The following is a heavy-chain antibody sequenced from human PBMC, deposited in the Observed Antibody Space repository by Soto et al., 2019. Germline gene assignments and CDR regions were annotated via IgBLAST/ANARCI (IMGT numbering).Heavy chain of an antibody. CDR3: AKLKGPLMGILTTLYLDY. CDR2: ITSTGGTK. Sequence: EVQLLESGGGLVHPGGSLSLSCAASGFTFTSYAMNWVRRVPGKGLEWVSGITSTGGTKFYADSVKGRFTISRDSSKSTVFLQMNSLRVEDTGVYYCAKLKGPLMGILTTLYLDYWGQGTLVTVSA. CDR1: GFTFTSYA. V-gene: IGHV3-23*01. D-gene: IGHD2-15*01. J-gene: IGHJ4*02.